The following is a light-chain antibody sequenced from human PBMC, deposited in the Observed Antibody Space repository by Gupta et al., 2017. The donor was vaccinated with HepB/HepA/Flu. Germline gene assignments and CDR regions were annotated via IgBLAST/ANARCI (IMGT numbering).Light chain of an antibody. V-gene: IGLV1-40*01. Sequence: QSVLTQPPSVSGAPGQRVTISCTGSSSNIGAGYDVHWYQQRPGTAPKLLIYGNSNRPSGVPDRFSGSKSGTSASLAITGLQAEDEADYYCQSYDSSLSRPVFGGGTKLTVL. CDR3: QSYDSSLSRPV. CDR2: GNS. CDR1: SSNIGAGYD. J-gene: IGLJ2*01.